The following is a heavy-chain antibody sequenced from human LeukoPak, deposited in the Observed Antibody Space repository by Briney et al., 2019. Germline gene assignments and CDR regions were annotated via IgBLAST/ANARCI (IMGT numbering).Heavy chain of an antibody. CDR3: AREENCSGGSCYYY. CDR1: GYTFTDDY. Sequence: ASVKGSCETSGYTFTDDYMHWVRQAPGQGLEWMGRINPNSGDTNYAQKFQGRVTMTRDTSISAAYMELSRLTSDDTAVYYCAREENCSGGSCYYYWGQGTLVTVSS. J-gene: IGHJ4*02. CDR2: INPNSGDT. D-gene: IGHD2-15*01. V-gene: IGHV1-2*06.